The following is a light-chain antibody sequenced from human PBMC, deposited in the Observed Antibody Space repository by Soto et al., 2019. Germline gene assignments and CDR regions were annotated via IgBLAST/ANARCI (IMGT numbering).Light chain of an antibody. V-gene: IGLV4-69*01. Sequence: QLVLTQSPSASASLGASVKLTCTLSSGHSSYAIAWHQQQPEKGPRYLMKLNSDGTHSKGDGIPDRFSGSSSGAERYLTISRLQSEDEADYYCQAYDYSLTASVFGGGTKLTVL. CDR3: QAYDYSLTASV. J-gene: IGLJ3*02. CDR2: LNSDGTH. CDR1: SGHSSYA.